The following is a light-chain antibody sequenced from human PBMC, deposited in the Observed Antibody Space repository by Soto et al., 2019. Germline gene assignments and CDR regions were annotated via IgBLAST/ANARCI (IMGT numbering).Light chain of an antibody. CDR1: QSISSN. CDR2: GAS. V-gene: IGKV3-20*01. Sequence: EIVMTQSPATLSVSPCERATLSARASQSISSNLAWYQQKPGQAPRLLIYGASSRATGIPDRFSGSGSGTDFTLTISRLEPEDFAVFYCQQYGSSEIIFGQGTRLEI. CDR3: QQYGSSEII. J-gene: IGKJ5*01.